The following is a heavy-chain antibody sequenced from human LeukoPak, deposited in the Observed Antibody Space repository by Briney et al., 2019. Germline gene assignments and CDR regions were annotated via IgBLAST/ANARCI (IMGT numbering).Heavy chain of an antibody. CDR2: ISGSGGST. CDR1: GFTFSSYA. D-gene: IGHD1-26*01. J-gene: IGHJ3*02. CDR3: AKEWDQGDAFDI. Sequence: HTGGSLRLSCAASGFTFSSYAMSWVRQAPGKGLEWVSAISGSGGSTYYADSVKGRFTISRDNSKNTLYLQMNSLRAEDTAVYYCAKEWDQGDAFDIWGQGTMVTVSS. V-gene: IGHV3-23*01.